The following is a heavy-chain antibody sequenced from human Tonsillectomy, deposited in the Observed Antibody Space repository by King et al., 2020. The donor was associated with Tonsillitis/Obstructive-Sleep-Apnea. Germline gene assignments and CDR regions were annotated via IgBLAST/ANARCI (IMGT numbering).Heavy chain of an antibody. Sequence: VQLVESGGGVVQPGRSLGLSCAASGFTFRSYDMLWIRQDPGKGLEWVAVIWYDGSKKDYADSVKGRLTGSSDNAKNTVYLQMNSLRAEDTAVYYCARETRRVVGVTGWFDPWGQGTLVTVSS. V-gene: IGHV3-33*01. CDR3: ARETRRVVGVTGWFDP. J-gene: IGHJ5*02. D-gene: IGHD1-26*01. CDR1: GFTFRSYD. CDR2: IWYDGSKK.